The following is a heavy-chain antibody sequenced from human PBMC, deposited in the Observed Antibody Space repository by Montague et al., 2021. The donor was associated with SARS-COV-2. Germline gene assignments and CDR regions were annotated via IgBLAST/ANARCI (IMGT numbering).Heavy chain of an antibody. CDR1: GGSISSDDSY. CDR3: SRMYVPSHGTSATSYSDY. V-gene: IGHV4-31*03. D-gene: IGHD2-21*01. J-gene: IGHJ4*02. Sequence: TLSLTCIVSGGSISSDDSYWTWIRQHPGKGLEWIGYISYSGRTSYNVSLKSRLTISADTSDNQFSMKLASMTAAVTAVYYCSRMYVPSHGTSATSYSDYWGRGTLVTVSS. CDR2: ISYSGRT.